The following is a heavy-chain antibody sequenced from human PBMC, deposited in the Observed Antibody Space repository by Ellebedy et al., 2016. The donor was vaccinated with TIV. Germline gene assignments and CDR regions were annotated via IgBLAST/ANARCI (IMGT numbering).Heavy chain of an antibody. V-gene: IGHV5-10-1*01. Sequence: GESLKISCKASGYSYTSYWISWVRQMPGKGLEWMGRIDPSDSYTEYSPAFQGHVTISSDKSINTAYLQWSSLKASDTAMYYCARVGEVAATPCSYWGQGTLVTVSS. CDR2: IDPSDSYT. CDR1: GYSYTSYW. CDR3: ARVGEVAATPCSY. D-gene: IGHD2-15*01. J-gene: IGHJ4*02.